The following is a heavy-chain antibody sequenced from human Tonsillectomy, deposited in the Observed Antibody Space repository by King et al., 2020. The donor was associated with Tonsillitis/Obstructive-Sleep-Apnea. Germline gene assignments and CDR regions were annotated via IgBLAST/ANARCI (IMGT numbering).Heavy chain of an antibody. CDR3: ARERLIRITFGFQDAFDI. Sequence: VQLVESGGGVVQPGGSLRLSCAASGFTFSSYSMHFVRQAPDKGLEWVAMISFDGNNKYYTDSVKGRFTVSRDNSRNTLYLQMDSLRAEDTAVYYCARERLIRITFGFQDAFDIWGQGAMVTVS. J-gene: IGHJ3*02. CDR1: GFTFSSYS. V-gene: IGHV3-30*10. CDR2: ISFDGNNK. D-gene: IGHD3-16*01.